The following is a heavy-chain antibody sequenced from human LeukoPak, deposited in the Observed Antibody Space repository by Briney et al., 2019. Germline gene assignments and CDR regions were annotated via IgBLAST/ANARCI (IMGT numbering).Heavy chain of an antibody. CDR2: ISGSGGAT. V-gene: IGHV3-23*01. D-gene: IGHD6-6*01. CDR3: AKSGAARFDY. J-gene: IGHJ4*02. CDR1: GFTFSSYA. Sequence: GGSLRLSCAASGFTFSSYAMSWVRQAPGKGLEWVSSISGSGGATYYADSVKGRFTISRDDSKNTLYVQMNSLRAEDTAVYYCAKSGAARFDYWGRGTLVTVSS.